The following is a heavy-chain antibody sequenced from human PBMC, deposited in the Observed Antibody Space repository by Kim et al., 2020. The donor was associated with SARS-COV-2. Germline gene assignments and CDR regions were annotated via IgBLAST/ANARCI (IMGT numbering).Heavy chain of an antibody. CDR3: ARQVPGADRRFDY. CDR1: GGSFSSDQ. V-gene: IGHV4-4*07. J-gene: IGHJ4*02. CDR2: RRVTRCN. Sequence: SETLSLICTVSGGSFSSDQRVLIRHSEGGGLDGIVPRRVTRCNNYIPSLESRRTISVDTSKHQMSLKLSSVTAADTAMYYCARQVPGADRRFDYWGQGILVTVSS. D-gene: IGHD6-19*01.